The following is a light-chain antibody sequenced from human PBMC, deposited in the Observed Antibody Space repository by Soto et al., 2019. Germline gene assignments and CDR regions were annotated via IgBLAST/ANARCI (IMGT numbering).Light chain of an antibody. CDR3: SSYAASDNFVV. V-gene: IGLV2-8*01. CDR2: EVF. CDR1: SSDVGGYNY. Sequence: QSALTQPPSASGSPGQSVTISCTGTSSDVGGYNYVSWYQQHPGKAPKLMIYEVFQRPSGVPDRFSGSKSGNTASLTVSGLQAEDEADYYCSSYAASDNFVVFGGGTQLTVL. J-gene: IGLJ2*01.